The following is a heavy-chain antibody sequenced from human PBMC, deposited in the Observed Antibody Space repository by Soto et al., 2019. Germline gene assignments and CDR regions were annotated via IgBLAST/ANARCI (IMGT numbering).Heavy chain of an antibody. CDR1: GFTFSSYS. J-gene: IGHJ6*02. V-gene: IGHV3-21*01. D-gene: IGHD2-8*02. CDR2: ISSSSSYI. CDR3: AILLVRPGPGGDSGMDV. Sequence: PGGSLRLSCAASGFTFSSYSMNWVRQAPGKGLEWVSSISSSSSYIYYADSVKGRFTISRDNAKNSLYLQMNSLRAEDTAVYYCAILLVRPGPGGDSGMDVWGQGTTVTVSS.